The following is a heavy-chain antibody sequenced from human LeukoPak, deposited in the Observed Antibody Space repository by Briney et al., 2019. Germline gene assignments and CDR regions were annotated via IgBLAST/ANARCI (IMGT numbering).Heavy chain of an antibody. CDR3: ARVLSGIFYD. V-gene: IGHV6-1*01. Sequence: SQTLSLTCAISGDSVSSNRVTWNWIRQSPSRGLEWLGRTYYRSKWSNDYAVSVKSRIAINPDTSKNQLSLQLNSVTPEDTAVYYCARVLSGIFYDWGQGTLVTVSS. CDR2: TYYRSKWSN. D-gene: IGHD1-26*01. CDR1: GDSVSSNRVT. J-gene: IGHJ4*02.